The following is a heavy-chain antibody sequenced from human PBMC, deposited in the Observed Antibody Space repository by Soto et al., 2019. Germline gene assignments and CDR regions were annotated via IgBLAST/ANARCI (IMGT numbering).Heavy chain of an antibody. Sequence: QVHLVQSGAEVKKPGASVKVSCKGSGYTFTSYGITWVRQAPGQGLEWMGWISAHNGNTDYAQKLQGRGTVTRDTSASTDYMELRSLRSEDTDVYYCARGRYGDYWGQGALVTVSS. CDR1: GYTFTSYG. D-gene: IGHD1-1*01. J-gene: IGHJ4*02. V-gene: IGHV1-18*01. CDR3: ARGRYGDY. CDR2: ISAHNGNT.